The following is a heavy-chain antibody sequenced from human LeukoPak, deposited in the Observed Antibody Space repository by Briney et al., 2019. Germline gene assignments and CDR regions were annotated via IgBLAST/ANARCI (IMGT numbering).Heavy chain of an antibody. Sequence: GGSLRLSCAASGFTFSSYGMHWVRRAPGKGLEWVAFIRYDGSNKYYADSVKGRFTISRDNSKNTLYLQMNSLRAEDTAVYYCATSAGTVAGNDYWGQGTLVTVSS. J-gene: IGHJ4*02. D-gene: IGHD6-19*01. V-gene: IGHV3-30*02. CDR1: GFTFSSYG. CDR3: ATSAGTVAGNDY. CDR2: IRYDGSNK.